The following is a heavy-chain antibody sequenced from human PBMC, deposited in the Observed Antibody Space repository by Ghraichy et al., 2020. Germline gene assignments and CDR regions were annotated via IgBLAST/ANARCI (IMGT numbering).Heavy chain of an antibody. V-gene: IGHV3-64D*06. CDR2: ISSNGGST. CDR1: GFTFSSYA. J-gene: IGHJ4*02. D-gene: IGHD6-13*01. CDR3: VKEGGKQQLGPTFDY. Sequence: GGSLRLSCSASGFTFSSYAMHWVRQAPGKGLEYVSAISSNGGSTYYADSVKGRFTISRDNSKNTLYLQMSSLRAEDTAVYYCVKEGGKQQLGPTFDYWGQGTLVTVSS.